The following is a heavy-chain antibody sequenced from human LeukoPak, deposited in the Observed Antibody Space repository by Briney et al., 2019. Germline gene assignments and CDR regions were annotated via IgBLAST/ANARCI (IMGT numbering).Heavy chain of an antibody. Sequence: GGSLRLSCAASGFDFSSYAVSWVRQAPGKGLEWVSDITGSGGSTYYEDSVKGRFTVSRDNPRNTLYLQMNSLRAEDTAVYYCGKDEQGFGMQTSHWGQGTLVTVSS. CDR2: ITGSGGST. J-gene: IGHJ4*02. CDR3: GKDEQGFGMQTSH. D-gene: IGHD1-14*01. V-gene: IGHV3-23*01. CDR1: GFDFSSYA.